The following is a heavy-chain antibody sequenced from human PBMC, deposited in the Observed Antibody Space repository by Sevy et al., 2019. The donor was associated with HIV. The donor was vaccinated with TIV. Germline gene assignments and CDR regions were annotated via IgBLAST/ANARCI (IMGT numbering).Heavy chain of an antibody. CDR3: ARRLVRGDTVDS. Sequence: PSETLSLTCTVSGGSISSSSYYWGWIRQPPGKGLEWIGSIYYSGSTYYNPSLKSRVTISVDTSKNQFSLKLSSVTAADTAVFYCARRLVRGDTVDSWGQGTLVTVSS. CDR1: GGSISSSSYY. V-gene: IGHV4-39*01. D-gene: IGHD3-10*01. J-gene: IGHJ4*02. CDR2: IYYSGST.